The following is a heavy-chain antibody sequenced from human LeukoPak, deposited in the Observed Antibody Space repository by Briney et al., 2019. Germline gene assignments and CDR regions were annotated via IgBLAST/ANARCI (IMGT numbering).Heavy chain of an antibody. Sequence: SETLSLTCTVPGRSISSYYWSSVRQPPGKGLEWVGYIYYSGSTNYNPSLKSRVTISVDTSKNQFSLKLSSVAAADTAVYYCASRVTSRRSFDYWGQGTLVIVSS. CDR3: ASRVTSRRSFDY. J-gene: IGHJ4*02. D-gene: IGHD4-23*01. V-gene: IGHV4-59*01. CDR1: GRSISSYY. CDR2: IYYSGST.